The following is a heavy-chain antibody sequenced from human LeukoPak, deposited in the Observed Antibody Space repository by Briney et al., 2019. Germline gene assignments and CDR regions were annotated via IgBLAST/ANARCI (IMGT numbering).Heavy chain of an antibody. D-gene: IGHD5-18*01. CDR3: ARHPPGRYSYQKGNWFDP. Sequence: ASVKVSCKASGYTFTSYDINWVRQATGQGLEWMGWMNPNSGNTGYAQKFQGRVTMTKNTSISTAYMELSSLRSEDTAVYYCARHPPGRYSYQKGNWFDPWGQGTLVTVSS. J-gene: IGHJ5*02. CDR1: GYTFTSYD. CDR2: MNPNSGNT. V-gene: IGHV1-8*01.